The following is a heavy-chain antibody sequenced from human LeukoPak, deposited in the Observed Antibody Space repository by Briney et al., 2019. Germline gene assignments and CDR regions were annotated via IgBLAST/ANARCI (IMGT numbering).Heavy chain of an antibody. J-gene: IGHJ6*03. V-gene: IGHV1-2*02. D-gene: IGHD2-2*02. CDR3: ASGYCSSTSCYIYYMDV. Sequence: ASVKVSCKASGYTFNGYYMHWVRQAPGQGLEWMGWINPNSGGTNYAQKFQGRVTMTRDTSISTAYMELSRLRSDDTAVYYCASGYCSSTSCYIYYMDVWGKGTTVTVSS. CDR2: INPNSGGT. CDR1: GYTFNGYY.